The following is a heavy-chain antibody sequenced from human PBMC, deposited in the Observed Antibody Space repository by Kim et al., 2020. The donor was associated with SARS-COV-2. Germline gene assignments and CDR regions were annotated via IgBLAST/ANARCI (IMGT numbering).Heavy chain of an antibody. D-gene: IGHD5-12*01. J-gene: IGHJ6*02. Sequence: GGSLRLSCAASGFTFSTSAMYWVRQAPGKGLEWVAIISDDAKYKYCVDSVEGRFTISRDNSKNTLSLEMNSLRVEDTAVYYCGKCRQWLQLGPVDVWGQGTTVIVSS. V-gene: IGHV3-30*18. CDR3: GKCRQWLQLGPVDV. CDR1: GFTFSTSA. CDR2: ISDDAKYK.